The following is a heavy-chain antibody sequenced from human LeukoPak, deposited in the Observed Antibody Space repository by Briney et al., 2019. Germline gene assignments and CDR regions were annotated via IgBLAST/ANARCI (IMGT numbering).Heavy chain of an antibody. CDR1: GFTFSSYS. Sequence: PGGSLRLSCAASGFTFSSYSMNWVRQAPGKGLEWVSYISSSSSTIYYADSVKGRFTISRDNAKNSLYLQMNSLRAEDTAVYYCARVGEGRAFDIWGQGTMVTVSS. J-gene: IGHJ3*02. CDR2: ISSSSSTI. CDR3: ARVGEGRAFDI. V-gene: IGHV3-48*04.